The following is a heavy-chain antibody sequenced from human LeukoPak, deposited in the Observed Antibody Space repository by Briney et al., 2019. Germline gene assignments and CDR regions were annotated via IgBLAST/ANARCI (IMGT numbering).Heavy chain of an antibody. CDR2: ISAYDGNT. CDR1: GYTFTSYG. V-gene: IGHV1-18*04. J-gene: IGHJ4*02. D-gene: IGHD1-26*01. CDR3: ARGLVGAPPQFDY. Sequence: GASVKVSCKACGYTFTSYGSSWVGQAPGQGREWMGWISAYDGNTNYAQKLQGRVTMTTDTSTSTASMELGSLRPDDTAVYYCARGLVGAPPQFDYWGQGTLVTVSS.